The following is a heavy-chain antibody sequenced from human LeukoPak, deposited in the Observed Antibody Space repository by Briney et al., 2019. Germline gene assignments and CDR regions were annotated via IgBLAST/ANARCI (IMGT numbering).Heavy chain of an antibody. CDR1: GGSISSSSYY. J-gene: IGHJ1*01. D-gene: IGHD1-1*01. CDR2: IYYSGST. V-gene: IGHV4-39*07. CDR3: ARANSEDDEYFQH. Sequence: SETLSLTCTVSGGSISSSSYYWGWIRQPPGKGLEWIGSIYYSGSTYYNPSLKSRVTISVDTSKNQFSLKLSSVTAADTAVYYCARANSEDDEYFQHWGQGTLVTVSS.